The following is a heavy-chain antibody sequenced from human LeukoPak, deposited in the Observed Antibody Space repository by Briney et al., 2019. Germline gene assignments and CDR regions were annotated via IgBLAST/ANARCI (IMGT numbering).Heavy chain of an antibody. D-gene: IGHD2-2*01. Sequence: ASVKVSCKASGYTFSGYYMHWLRQAPRQGLEWMGWINANSGVRNYAQKLQGRVTMTRDTSISTAYMELSRLRSDDTAVYYCARGGAGEGYCSSTSSHGHDFWGQGTLVTVSS. CDR3: ARGGAGEGYCSSTSSHGHDF. J-gene: IGHJ4*02. V-gene: IGHV1-2*02. CDR2: INANSGVR. CDR1: GYTFSGYY.